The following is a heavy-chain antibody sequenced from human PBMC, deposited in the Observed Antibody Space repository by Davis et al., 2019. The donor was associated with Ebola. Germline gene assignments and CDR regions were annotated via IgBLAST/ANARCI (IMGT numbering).Heavy chain of an antibody. J-gene: IGHJ4*02. CDR3: ARAQVDLTTGARWGSDY. CDR2: INDSGNT. Sequence: SETLSLTCAVYGGSLSGSYWNWIRQSPGKGLEWIGEINDSGNTNYNPSFKSRVTISVDTSKNQFSLGLSSVTAADTAVYYCARAQVDLTTGARWGSDYWGRGTLVTVSS. CDR1: GGSLSGSY. V-gene: IGHV4-34*01. D-gene: IGHD4-23*01.